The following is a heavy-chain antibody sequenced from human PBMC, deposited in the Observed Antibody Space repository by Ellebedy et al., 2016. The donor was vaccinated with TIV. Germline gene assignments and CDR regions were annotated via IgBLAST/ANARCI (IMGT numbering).Heavy chain of an antibody. D-gene: IGHD4-23*01. V-gene: IGHV1-69*13. CDR1: GGTFSSYA. CDR3: ARGGSGGVYYYYGMDV. Sequence: ASVKVSCKASGGTFSSYAISWVRQAPGQGLEWMGGIIPIFGTANYAQKFQGRVTITADESTSTAYMELSSLRSEDTAVYYCARGGSGGVYYYYGMDVWGQGTTVTVSS. J-gene: IGHJ6*02. CDR2: IIPIFGTA.